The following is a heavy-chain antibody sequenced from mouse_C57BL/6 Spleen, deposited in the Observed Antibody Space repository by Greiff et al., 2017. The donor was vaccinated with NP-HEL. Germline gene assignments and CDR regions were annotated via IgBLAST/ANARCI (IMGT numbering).Heavy chain of an antibody. CDR1: GFTFSSYA. V-gene: IGHV5-4*01. CDR2: ISDGGSYT. CDR3: ARDRPRYYFDY. J-gene: IGHJ2*01. Sequence: EVQGVESGGGLVKPGGSLKLSCAASGFTFSSYAMSWVRQTPEKRLEWVATISDGGSYTYYPDNVKGRFTISRDNAKNNLYLQMSHLKSEDTAMYYCARDRPRYYFDYWGQGTTLTVSS.